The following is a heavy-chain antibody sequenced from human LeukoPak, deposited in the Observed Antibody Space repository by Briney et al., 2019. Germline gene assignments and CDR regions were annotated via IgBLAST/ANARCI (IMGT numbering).Heavy chain of an antibody. CDR2: ISSSSSYI. Sequence: GGSLRLSCAASGFTFSSYSMNWVRQAPGKGLEWVSSISSSSSYIYYADSVKGRFTISRDNAKNSLYLQMNSLRAEDTAVYYCARVVDILTGYSDYWGQGTLVTVSS. D-gene: IGHD3-9*01. CDR3: ARVVDILTGYSDY. V-gene: IGHV3-21*01. CDR1: GFTFSSYS. J-gene: IGHJ4*02.